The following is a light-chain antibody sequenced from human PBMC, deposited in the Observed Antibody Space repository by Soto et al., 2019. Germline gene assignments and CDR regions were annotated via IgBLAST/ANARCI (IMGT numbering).Light chain of an antibody. CDR2: DAS. CDR3: QQYSSYPKT. J-gene: IGKJ1*01. CDR1: QSISSW. V-gene: IGKV1-5*01. Sequence: DIQMTQSPSTLSASVGDRVTITCRASQSISSWLAWYQQKPGKAPKLLIYDASTLESGVPSRFSGGGSGAEFTLTIRSLQPDDVATYYCQQYSSYPKTFGQGTKVDIK.